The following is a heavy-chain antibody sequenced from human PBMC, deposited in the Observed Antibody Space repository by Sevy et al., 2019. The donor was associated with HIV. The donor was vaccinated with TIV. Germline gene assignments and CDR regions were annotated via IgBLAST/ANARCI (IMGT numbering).Heavy chain of an antibody. V-gene: IGHV3-30*18. CDR3: AKDPYGSGRSIDY. Sequence: GGYLRLSCAASGFTFSTCGMHWVRQAPGKGLEWVAIISYDGSNKYYADSVKGRFTISRDNSKNTLYLQMNSLRPEDTAVYYCAKDPYGSGRSIDYWGQGTLVTVSS. CDR1: GFTFSTCG. D-gene: IGHD3-10*01. CDR2: ISYDGSNK. J-gene: IGHJ4*02.